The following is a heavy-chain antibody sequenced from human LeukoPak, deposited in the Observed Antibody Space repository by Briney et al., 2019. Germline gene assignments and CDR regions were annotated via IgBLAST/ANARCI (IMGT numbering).Heavy chain of an antibody. CDR2: ISSSGNTI. D-gene: IGHD6-19*01. J-gene: IGHJ4*02. V-gene: IGHV3-48*03. CDR1: GFTFSSYE. CDR3: ARGASGWLYYCDN. Sequence: PGGSLRLSCAASGFTFSSYEMNWVRQAPGKWLEWVSYISSSGNTIYYADSVKGRFTIASDNDKNSLDLQMSTLRAEDTAVNYCARGASGWLYYCDNWGQGNRVTVSS.